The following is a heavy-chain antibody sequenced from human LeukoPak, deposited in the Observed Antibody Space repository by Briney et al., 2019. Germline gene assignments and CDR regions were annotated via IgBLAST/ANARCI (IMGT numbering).Heavy chain of an antibody. J-gene: IGHJ4*02. V-gene: IGHV4-38-2*02. CDR3: AGSYIVLMVYATRFDY. CDR2: IYHSGST. D-gene: IGHD2-8*01. Sequence: PSETLSLTCTVSGYSISSGYYWGWIRQPPGKGLEWIGSIYHSGSTYYNPSLKSRVTISVDTSKNQFSLKLSSVTAADAAVYYCAGSYIVLMVYATRFDYWGQGTLVTVSS. CDR1: GYSISSGYY.